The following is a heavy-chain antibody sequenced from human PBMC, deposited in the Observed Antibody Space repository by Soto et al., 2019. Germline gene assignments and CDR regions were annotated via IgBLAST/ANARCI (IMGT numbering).Heavy chain of an antibody. CDR2: ISESGSGT. V-gene: IGHV3-23*01. Sequence: GGSLRLSCVASGFAFSAYEMSWVRQGQGKGLEWVSGISESGSGTYYADSVKGRFTISRDNSKNTLYLQMSSLRAEDTAVYYCAKDTAPQVVWGQGTTVTVSS. CDR3: AKDTAPQVV. CDR1: GFAFSAYE. D-gene: IGHD5-18*01. J-gene: IGHJ6*02.